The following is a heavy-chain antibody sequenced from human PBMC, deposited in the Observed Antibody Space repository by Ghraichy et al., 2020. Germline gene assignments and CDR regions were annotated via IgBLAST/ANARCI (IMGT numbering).Heavy chain of an antibody. V-gene: IGHV3-7*01. CDR3: ARDGPNYYGSYYYYGMDV. J-gene: IGHJ6*02. CDR1: GFTFSSYW. Sequence: GSLRLSCAASGFTFSSYWMSWVRQAPGKGLEWVANIKQDGSEKYYVDSVKGRFTISRDNAKNSLYLQMNSLRVEDTALYYCARDGPNYYGSYYYYGMDVWGQGTTVTVSS. CDR2: IKQDGSEK. D-gene: IGHD3-10*01.